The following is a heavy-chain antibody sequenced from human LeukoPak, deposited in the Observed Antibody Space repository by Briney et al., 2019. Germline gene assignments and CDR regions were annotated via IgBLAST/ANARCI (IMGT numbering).Heavy chain of an antibody. CDR3: ARGKYYYDSSGYYFDGMDV. Sequence: SETLSLTCTVSGGSIRNYYWNWIRQPPGKGLEWIGYIYDSGSTNYNPSLKSRVTISVDTSKNQFSLKLSSVTAADTAVYYCARGKYYYDSSGYYFDGMDVWGQGTTVTVSS. V-gene: IGHV4-59*12. CDR1: GGSIRNYY. J-gene: IGHJ6*02. CDR2: IYDSGST. D-gene: IGHD3-22*01.